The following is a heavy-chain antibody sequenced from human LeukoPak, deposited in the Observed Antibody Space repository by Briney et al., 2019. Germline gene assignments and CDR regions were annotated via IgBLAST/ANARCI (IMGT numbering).Heavy chain of an antibody. CDR1: GFTFSSYS. CDR3: AKSNGYGLVDI. D-gene: IGHD3-10*01. J-gene: IGHJ3*02. CDR2: IYYSGST. Sequence: GSLRLSCAASGFTFSSYSMNWVRQAPGKGLEWIGSIYYSGSTYYNPSLKSRVTISVDTSRNQFSLKLNSVTAADTAVYYCAKSNGYGLVDIWGQGTMVTVSS. V-gene: IGHV4-59*05.